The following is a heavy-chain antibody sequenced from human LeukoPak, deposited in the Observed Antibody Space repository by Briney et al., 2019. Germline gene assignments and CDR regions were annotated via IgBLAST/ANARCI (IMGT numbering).Heavy chain of an antibody. J-gene: IGHJ4*02. CDR2: IYTSGST. V-gene: IGHV4-61*02. D-gene: IGHD3-3*01. Sequence: PSETLSLTCTGSGGSISSGSYYWRWLRQPAGKGLEWIGRIYTSGSTNYNPSLKSRVTISVDTSKNQFSLKLSSVTAADTAVYYCARETIPEGLDYWGQGTLVTVSS. CDR3: ARETIPEGLDY. CDR1: GGSISSGSYY.